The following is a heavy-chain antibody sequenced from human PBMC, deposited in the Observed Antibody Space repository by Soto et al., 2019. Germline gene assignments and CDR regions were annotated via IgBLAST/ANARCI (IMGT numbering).Heavy chain of an antibody. J-gene: IGHJ4*02. CDR1: GGSISSYY. D-gene: IGHD3-9*01. V-gene: IGHV4-59*12. CDR2: IYHSGST. Sequence: SETLSLTCTVSGGSISSYYWSWIRQPPGKGLEWIGEIYHSGSTNYNPSLKSRVTISVDTSKNQFSLKLSSVTAADTAVYYCARGPIPYYDILTGYPYWGQGTLVTVSS. CDR3: ARGPIPYYDILTGYPY.